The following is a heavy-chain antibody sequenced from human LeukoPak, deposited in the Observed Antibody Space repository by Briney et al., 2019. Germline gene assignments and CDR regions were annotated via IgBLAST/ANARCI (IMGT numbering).Heavy chain of an antibody. CDR2: INHSGST. Sequence: PSETLSLTCAVYGGSFSGYYWSWIRQPPGKGLEWIGEINHSGSTNYNPSLKSRVTISVDTSKNRFSLKLSSVTAADTAVYYCARRRVVVVAATVPSLKRYWYFDLWGRGTLVTDSS. J-gene: IGHJ2*01. D-gene: IGHD2-15*01. CDR1: GGSFSGYY. V-gene: IGHV4-34*01. CDR3: ARRRVVVVAATVPSLKRYWYFDL.